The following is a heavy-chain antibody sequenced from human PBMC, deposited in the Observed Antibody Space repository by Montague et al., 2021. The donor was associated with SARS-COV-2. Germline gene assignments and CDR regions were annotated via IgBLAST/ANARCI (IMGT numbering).Heavy chain of an antibody. Sequence: SLRLSCAASGFTFSSYAMHWVRQAPGKGLEWVAVISYDGSNKYYADSVKGRFTISRDNSKNTLYLQMNSLRAEDTAVYYCARDDRRYDYGDHFDYWGQRTLVTVSS. CDR1: GFTFSSYA. CDR3: ARDDRRYDYGDHFDY. V-gene: IGHV3-30*04. CDR2: ISYDGSNK. J-gene: IGHJ4*02. D-gene: IGHD4-17*01.